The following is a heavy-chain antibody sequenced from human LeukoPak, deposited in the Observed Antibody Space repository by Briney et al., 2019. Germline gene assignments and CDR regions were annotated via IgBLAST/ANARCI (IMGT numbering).Heavy chain of an antibody. V-gene: IGHV3-30*02. CDR1: GFTFSSYG. Sequence: GGSLRLSCAASGFTFSSYGMHWVRQAPGKGLEWVAFIRYDGSNKYYADSVKGRLTISRDDSKNTLYLQMNSLKTEDTAVYYCTTDLFDWELSDYWGQGTLVTVSS. J-gene: IGHJ4*02. CDR3: TTDLFDWELSDY. D-gene: IGHD4-23*01. CDR2: IRYDGSNK.